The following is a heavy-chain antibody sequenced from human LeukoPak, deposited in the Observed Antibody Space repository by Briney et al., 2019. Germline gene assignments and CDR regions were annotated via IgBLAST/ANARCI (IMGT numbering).Heavy chain of an antibody. D-gene: IGHD2-21*01. Sequence: SETLSLTCTVSGDSISSYFWSWIRQPAGKGLEWIGRIYSSGTAYYNPSLKSRVTISVDTSKNQFSLKLSSVTAADTAVYYCARGGGDWGFHQSDYWGQGTLVTVSS. CDR1: GDSISSYF. V-gene: IGHV4-4*07. J-gene: IGHJ4*02. CDR3: ARGGGDWGFHQSDY. CDR2: IYSSGTA.